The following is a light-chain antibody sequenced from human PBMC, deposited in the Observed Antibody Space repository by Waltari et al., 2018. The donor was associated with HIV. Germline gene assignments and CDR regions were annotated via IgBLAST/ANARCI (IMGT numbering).Light chain of an antibody. V-gene: IGKV3-15*01. CDR1: QSVNSN. CDR2: GTS. CDR3: HHYNNWRET. J-gene: IGKJ1*01. Sequence: EILMTQSPATLSVSPGERAHLSCRASQSVNSNLVWYQQKPGQTPRLLIYGTSTRATDIPARFSGSGSGTEFTLTISSLQSEDFAVYYCHHYNNWRETFGQGTKVEIK.